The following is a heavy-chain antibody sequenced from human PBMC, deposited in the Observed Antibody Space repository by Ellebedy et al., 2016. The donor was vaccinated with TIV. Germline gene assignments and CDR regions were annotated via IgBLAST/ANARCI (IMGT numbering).Heavy chain of an antibody. CDR2: IDWDDDK. J-gene: IGHJ4*02. CDR3: AHRRTAVAGPLDY. CDR1: GFSLSTSGMC. D-gene: IGHD6-19*01. Sequence: SGPTLVKPTQTLTLTCTFSGFSLSTSGMCVTWIRQPPGKALEWLARIDWDDDKYYSTSLKTRLTISKETSKNQVVLTMTNMDPGDTARYYCAHRRTAVAGPLDYWGQGTLVTVSS. V-gene: IGHV2-70*12.